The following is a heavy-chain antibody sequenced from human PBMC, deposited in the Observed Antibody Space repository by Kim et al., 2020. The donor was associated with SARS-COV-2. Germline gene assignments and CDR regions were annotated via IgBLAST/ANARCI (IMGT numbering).Heavy chain of an antibody. J-gene: IGHJ6*02. CDR3: ARDTTTAAADNYYYYGMDV. D-gene: IGHD6-13*01. V-gene: IGHV3-11*06. CDR2: ISSSSTYT. Sequence: GGSLRLSCAASGFTFSDYFMSWIRQAPGKGLEWVSYISSSSTYTNYADSVKGRFTISRDNAKNSLYLQMNSLRAEDTAVYYCARDTTTAAADNYYYYGMDVWGQGTTVTVS. CDR1: GFTFSDYF.